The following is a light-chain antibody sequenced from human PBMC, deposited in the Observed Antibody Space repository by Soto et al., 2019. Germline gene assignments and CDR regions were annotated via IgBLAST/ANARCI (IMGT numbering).Light chain of an antibody. CDR3: QQYNNWPWT. CDR1: QTVTSL. CDR2: GAS. V-gene: IGKV3-15*01. Sequence: EIVMTHSPATLSVSPGDSATVSFRASQTVTSLLAWYQQKPGQAPRLLIYGASTRAAGVPARFSGSGSGTDFTLTISSLQSEDIAIYYCQQYNNWPWTFGQGTKVDIK. J-gene: IGKJ1*01.